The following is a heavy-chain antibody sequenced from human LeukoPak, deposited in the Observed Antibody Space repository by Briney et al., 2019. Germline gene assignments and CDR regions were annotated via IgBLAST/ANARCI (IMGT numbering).Heavy chain of an antibody. J-gene: IGHJ4*02. CDR3: ARDSGSGRTFDC. CDR2: IYYSGST. CDR1: GGSISSYH. Sequence: SETLSLTCTVSGGSISSYHWSWIRQPPGKGLEWIGYIYYSGSTNYNPSLKSRVTISVDTSKNQFSLKLSSVTAADTAVYYCARDSGSGRTFDCWGQGTLVTVSS. D-gene: IGHD3-10*01. V-gene: IGHV4-59*01.